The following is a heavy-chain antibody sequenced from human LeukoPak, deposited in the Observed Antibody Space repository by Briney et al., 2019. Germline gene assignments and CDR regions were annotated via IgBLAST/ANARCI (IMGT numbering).Heavy chain of an antibody. D-gene: IGHD2-15*01. CDR2: ISNDGSNK. CDR1: GFTFSTYP. CDR3: AKAPVTTCSGAYCYPFDY. V-gene: IGHV3-30*04. Sequence: GRSLRLSCAASGFTFSTYPMHWVRQAPGKGLEWVAVISNDGSNKYYADSVKGRFTLSRDSSKNTLYLQMNSLRAGDAAVYYCAKAPVTTCSGAYCYPFDYWSQGTLVTVSS. J-gene: IGHJ4*02.